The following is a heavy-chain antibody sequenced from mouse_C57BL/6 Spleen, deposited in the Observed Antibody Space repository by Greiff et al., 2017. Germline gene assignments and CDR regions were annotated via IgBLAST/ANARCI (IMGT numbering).Heavy chain of an antibody. CDR3: TRDSRTTGFAY. CDR1: GFTFSSYA. Sequence: EVMLVESGEGLVKPGGSLKLSCAASGFTFSSYAMSWVRQTPEKRLEWVAYISSGGDYIYYADTVKGRFTISRDTARNTLYLQMSSLKSEDTAMYYCTRDSRTTGFAYWGQGTTLTVSS. D-gene: IGHD1-1*01. J-gene: IGHJ2*01. V-gene: IGHV5-9-1*02. CDR2: ISSGGDYI.